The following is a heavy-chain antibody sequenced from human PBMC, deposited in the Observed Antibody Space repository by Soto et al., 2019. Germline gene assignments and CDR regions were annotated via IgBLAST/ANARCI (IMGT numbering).Heavy chain of an antibody. J-gene: IGHJ6*02. D-gene: IGHD3-3*01. CDR1: GFSLSTSGVG. CDR2: IYWDDDK. V-gene: IGHV2-5*02. Sequence: SGPTLVNPTQTLTLTCTFSGFSLSTSGVGVGWIRQPPGKALEWLALIYWDDDKRYSPSLKSRLTITKDTSKNQVVLTMTNMDPVDTATYYCAHSTSTRHYDFWSGPLPDVWGHGTTVTVSS. CDR3: AHSTSTRHYDFWSGPLPDV.